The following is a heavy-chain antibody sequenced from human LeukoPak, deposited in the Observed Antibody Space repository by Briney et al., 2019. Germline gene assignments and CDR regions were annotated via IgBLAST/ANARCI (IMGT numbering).Heavy chain of an antibody. D-gene: IGHD3-16*02. CDR2: IKHDGSEE. J-gene: IGHJ4*02. CDR3: GYTNNFYH. V-gene: IGHV3-7*01. Sequence: GESLRLSCVASGLSISGQWMNWVRQAPGQGLEWVANIKHDGSEEYYVDSVKGRFTISRDDGRNSVSLQMNSVRAGDTAVYYCGYTNNFYHWGQGTLVVVSS. CDR1: GLSISGQW.